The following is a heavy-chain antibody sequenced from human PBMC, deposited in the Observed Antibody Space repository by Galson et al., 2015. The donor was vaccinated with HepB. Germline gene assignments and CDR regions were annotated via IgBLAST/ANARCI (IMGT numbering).Heavy chain of an antibody. CDR1: GYSFTSYW. D-gene: IGHD3-3*01. CDR2: IDPSDSYT. V-gene: IGHV5-10-1*01. CDR3: ARQAPSDFWSGYYTSHWFDP. Sequence: QSGAEVKKPGESLRISCKGSGYSFTSYWISWVRQMPGKGLEWMGRIDPSDSYTNYSPSFQGHVTISADKSISTAYLQWSSLKASDTAMYYCARQAPSDFWSGYYTSHWFDPWGQGTLVTVSS. J-gene: IGHJ5*02.